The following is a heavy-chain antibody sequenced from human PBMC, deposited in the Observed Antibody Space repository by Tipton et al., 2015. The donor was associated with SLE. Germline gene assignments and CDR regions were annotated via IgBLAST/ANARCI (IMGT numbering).Heavy chain of an antibody. D-gene: IGHD6-13*01. CDR3: ARGGGDSSSCQDFDR. V-gene: IGHV4-34*01. J-gene: IGHJ4*02. CDR1: GGSFSGYY. Sequence: TLSLTCAVYGGSFSGYYWSWIRQPPGKGLEWIGEINHSGSTNYNPSLKSRVTMSVDTSKNQLSLNLYSVTAADTAVYYCARGGGDSSSCQDFDRWGQGILVTVSS. CDR2: INHSGST.